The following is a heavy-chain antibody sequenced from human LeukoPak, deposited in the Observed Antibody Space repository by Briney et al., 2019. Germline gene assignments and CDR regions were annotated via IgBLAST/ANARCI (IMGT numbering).Heavy chain of an antibody. Sequence: ASVKVSCKASGYTFTNYGISWVRQAPGQGLEWMGWISAYNGNTHYAQNLQGRVTMTTDTSTSTAYMELKSLRSDDTAVYYCARGSGPTAGYSSGWFDYWGQGTLVTVSS. CDR2: ISAYNGNT. J-gene: IGHJ4*02. CDR3: ARGSGPTAGYSSGWFDY. CDR1: GYTFTNYG. V-gene: IGHV1-18*01. D-gene: IGHD6-19*01.